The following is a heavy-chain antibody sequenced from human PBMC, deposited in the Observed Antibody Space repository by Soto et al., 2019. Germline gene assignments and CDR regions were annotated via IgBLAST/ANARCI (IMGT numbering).Heavy chain of an antibody. Sequence: PSELMSLTCTVSGGSISSYYWSWIRQPPGKGLEWIGYVRDTGSTNYNPSLKSRVTISIDTSRNQFSLSLSSVTAADTAVYFCARYSPPKKTYDSNPGWFDPWGQGTLVTVS. CDR2: VRDTGST. D-gene: IGHD3-22*01. CDR3: ARYSPPKKTYDSNPGWFDP. CDR1: GGSISSYY. V-gene: IGHV4-59*01. J-gene: IGHJ5*02.